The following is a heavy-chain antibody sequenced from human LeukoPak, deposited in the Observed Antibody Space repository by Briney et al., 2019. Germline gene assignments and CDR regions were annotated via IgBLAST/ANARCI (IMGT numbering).Heavy chain of an antibody. Sequence: PGGSLRLSCAASGFTFSSYSMNWVRQAPGKGLEWVSSISSSSSYIYYADSVKGRFTISRDNAKNSLYLQMNSLRAEDTAVYYCARDIGYYDSSGYYPDYWGQGTLVTVSS. CDR2: ISSSSSYI. CDR1: GFTFSSYS. CDR3: ARDIGYYDSSGYYPDY. V-gene: IGHV3-21*01. D-gene: IGHD3-22*01. J-gene: IGHJ4*02.